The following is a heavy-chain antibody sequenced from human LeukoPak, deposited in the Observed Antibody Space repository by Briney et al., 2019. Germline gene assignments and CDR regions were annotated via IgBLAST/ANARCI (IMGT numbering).Heavy chain of an antibody. V-gene: IGHV3-64*01. CDR3: ARGPLIRFGESDDAFDI. J-gene: IGHJ3*02. CDR1: GFTFSSYA. Sequence: GGSLRLSCAASGFTFSSYAMHWVRQAPGKGLEYVSAISSNGGSTYYANSVKGRFTISRDNSKNTLYLQMGSLRAEDMAVYYCARGPLIRFGESDDAFDIWGQGTMVTVSS. CDR2: ISSNGGST. D-gene: IGHD3-10*01.